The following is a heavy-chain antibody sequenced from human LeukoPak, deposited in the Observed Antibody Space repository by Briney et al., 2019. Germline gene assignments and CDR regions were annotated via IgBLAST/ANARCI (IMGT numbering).Heavy chain of an antibody. CDR3: ARSGSKNSSSWYDAFDI. CDR2: IKQDGSEK. CDR1: GFTFSSYW. V-gene: IGHV3-7*01. J-gene: IGHJ3*02. Sequence: GGSLRLSCAASGFTFSSYWMSWVRQAPGKGLEWVANIKQDGSEKYYVDSVKGRFTISRDNAKNSLYLQMNSLRAEDTAVYYCARSGSKNSSSWYDAFDIRGQGTMVTVSS. D-gene: IGHD6-13*01.